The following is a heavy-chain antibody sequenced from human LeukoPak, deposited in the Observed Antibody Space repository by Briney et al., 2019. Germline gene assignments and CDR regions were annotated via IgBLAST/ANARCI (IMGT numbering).Heavy chain of an antibody. D-gene: IGHD4-17*01. CDR3: AKGHYGDYVPVDY. V-gene: IGHV3-30*02. Sequence: PGGSLRLSCAASGFTFSSYGMHWVRQAPGKGLEWVAFVRYDGSNTYYADSVKGRFTISRDNSKNTLYLQMNSLRAEDTAVYYCAKGHYGDYVPVDYWGQGTLVTVSS. J-gene: IGHJ4*02. CDR1: GFTFSSYG. CDR2: VRYDGSNT.